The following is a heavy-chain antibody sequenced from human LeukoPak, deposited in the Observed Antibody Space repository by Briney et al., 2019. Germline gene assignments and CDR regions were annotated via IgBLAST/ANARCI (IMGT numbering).Heavy chain of an antibody. CDR1: GFTFRNAW. D-gene: IGHD3-16*02. Sequence: AGGSLRLSCAASGFTFRNAWMSWVRQAPGKGLEWVGRIKSKTDGGTTDYAAPVKGRFTISRDDSKNTVYLQMNSLKTEDTAVYYCTTFTFGGVISFDYWGQGTLVTVSS. CDR2: IKSKTDGGTT. V-gene: IGHV3-15*01. J-gene: IGHJ4*02. CDR3: TTFTFGGVISFDY.